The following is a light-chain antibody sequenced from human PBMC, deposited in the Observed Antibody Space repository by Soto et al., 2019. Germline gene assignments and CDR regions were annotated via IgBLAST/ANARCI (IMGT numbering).Light chain of an antibody. J-gene: IGKJ1*01. CDR1: QSVGTR. CDR3: QHYNSYSEA. CDR2: GAS. V-gene: IGKV3-15*01. Sequence: MVVTPSCHSLILSSPGRHPLSLRAAQSVGTRLAWYQHKTGKAPRLLIYGASRRATGFPARFSGSGSGTEFTLTISSLQPDDFATYYCQHYNSYSEAFGQGTKVDIK.